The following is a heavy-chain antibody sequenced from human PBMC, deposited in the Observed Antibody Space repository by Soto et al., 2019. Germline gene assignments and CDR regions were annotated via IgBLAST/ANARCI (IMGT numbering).Heavy chain of an antibody. V-gene: IGHV1-3*01. Sequence: ASVKVSCKASGYTFTRYTMHWVRQAPGQRLEWMGWINPGNGNTKYSQKFQGRVTITRDTSASTGYMELSSLRSEDTAVYYCARGDIAVAINVPYNWFDPWGQGTLVTVSS. D-gene: IGHD6-19*01. CDR2: INPGNGNT. CDR3: ARGDIAVAINVPYNWFDP. J-gene: IGHJ5*02. CDR1: GYTFTRYT.